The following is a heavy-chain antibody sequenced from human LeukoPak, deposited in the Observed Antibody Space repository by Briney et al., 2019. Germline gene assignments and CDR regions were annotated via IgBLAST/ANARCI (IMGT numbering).Heavy chain of an antibody. CDR2: IYTSGST. CDR3: ARDSLDYYDSSGSDAFDI. CDR1: GGSISSGSYY. D-gene: IGHD3-22*01. V-gene: IGHV4-61*02. J-gene: IGHJ3*02. Sequence: SETLSLTCTVSGGSISSGSYYWSWIRQPAGKGLEWIGRIYTSGSTNYNPSLKSRVTISVDTSKNQFSLKLSSVTAADTAVYYCARDSLDYYDSSGSDAFDIWGQGTMVTVSS.